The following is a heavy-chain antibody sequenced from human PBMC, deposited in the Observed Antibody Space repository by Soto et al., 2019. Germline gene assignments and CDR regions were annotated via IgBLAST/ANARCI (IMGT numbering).Heavy chain of an antibody. J-gene: IGHJ4*02. V-gene: IGHV3-15*01. CDR3: TSLYYGH. CDR2: IKSKADGGTT. CDR1: EFTFANAW. Sequence: EVQLVESGGDLVKPGGSLRLSCAASEFTFANAWISWVRQAPGKGLEWVGRIKSKADGGTTDYAAPVKGRFTISRDELQNTLYLLRNSLKTEDTAVYYCTSLYYGHWGQGTLVTVSS. D-gene: IGHD4-17*01.